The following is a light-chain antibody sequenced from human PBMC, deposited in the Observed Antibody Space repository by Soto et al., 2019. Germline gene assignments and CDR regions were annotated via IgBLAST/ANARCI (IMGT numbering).Light chain of an antibody. J-gene: IGKJ5*01. CDR1: QGISSA. V-gene: IGKV1-13*02. CDR3: QHFNGYPRT. CDR2: GAS. Sequence: AIQLTQSPSSLSASIGDRVTITCRASQGISSAFAWYQQKPGKAPSLLIYGASTLESGVPSPFSGSGSGTDFTLTISSLQPEDFATYYCQHFNGYPRTLGQGTRLEIK.